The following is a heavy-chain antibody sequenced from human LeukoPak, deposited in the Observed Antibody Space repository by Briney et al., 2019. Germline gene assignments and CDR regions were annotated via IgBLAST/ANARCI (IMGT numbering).Heavy chain of an antibody. J-gene: IGHJ4*02. D-gene: IGHD6-19*01. V-gene: IGHV1-8*02. CDR2: MNPNSGNT. CDR3: ARDLKRGYSSGRYSWGTGSSNDY. Sequence: ASVKVSCKASGYTFTSYDINWVRQATGQGLERMGWMNPNSGNTGYAQKLQGRVTMTTDTSTSTAYMELRSLRSDDTAVYYCARDLKRGYSSGRYSWGTGSSNDYWGQGTLVTVSS. CDR1: GYTFTSYD.